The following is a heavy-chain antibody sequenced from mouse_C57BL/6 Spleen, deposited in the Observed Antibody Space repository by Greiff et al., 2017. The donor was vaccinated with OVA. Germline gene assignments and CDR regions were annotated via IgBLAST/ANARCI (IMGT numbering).Heavy chain of an antibody. CDR1: GFNIKDYY. Sequence: VQLQQSGAELVKPGASVKLSCTASGFNIKDYYMHWVKQRTEQGLEWIGRIDPEDGETEYAPKFQGKATITADTSSNTAYLQLSSLTSEDTAVYYCARATADYWGQGTTLTVSS. CDR3: ARATADY. V-gene: IGHV14-2*01. J-gene: IGHJ2*01. CDR2: IDPEDGET. D-gene: IGHD1-2*01.